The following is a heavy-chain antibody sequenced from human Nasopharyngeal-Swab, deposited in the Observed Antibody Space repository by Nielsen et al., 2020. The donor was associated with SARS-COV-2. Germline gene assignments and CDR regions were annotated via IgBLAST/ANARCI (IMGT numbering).Heavy chain of an antibody. CDR2: ISSDGRTT. D-gene: IGHD2/OR15-2a*01. Sequence: ESLKISCAASGFTFSSHWMPWVRQGPGEGLVWLSRISSDGRTTNYADSVKGRFSISRDNSKNTLHLQMNSLSDGDTAVYYCARGPSTANFYAGDYWGQGTLVTVSS. CDR1: GFTFSSHW. J-gene: IGHJ4*02. V-gene: IGHV3-74*01. CDR3: ARGPSTANFYAGDY.